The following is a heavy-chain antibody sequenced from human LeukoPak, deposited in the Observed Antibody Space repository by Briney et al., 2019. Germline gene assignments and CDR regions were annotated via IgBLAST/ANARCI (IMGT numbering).Heavy chain of an antibody. D-gene: IGHD3-10*01. J-gene: IGHJ5*02. V-gene: IGHV3-11*06. Sequence: PGGSLRLSCAASGFTVSDYYMSWIRQAPGKGLEWVSFITSSSNYTNYADSVKGRFTISRDNAKNSLYLQMNSLRAEDTAVYYCARXHTLLWFGELLGNWFDXWGQGTLVTV. CDR3: ARXHTLLWFGELLGNWFDX. CDR1: GFTVSDYY. CDR2: ITSSSNYT.